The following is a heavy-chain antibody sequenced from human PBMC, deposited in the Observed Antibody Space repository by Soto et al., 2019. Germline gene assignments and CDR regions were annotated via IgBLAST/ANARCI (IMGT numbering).Heavy chain of an antibody. D-gene: IGHD6-19*01. CDR3: ARELYSSGWSYYYYYYGMDV. CDR1: GYTFTSYY. Sequence: GASVKVSCKASGYTFTSYYMHWVRQAPGQRLERMGIINPSGGSTSYAQKFQGRVTMTRDTSTSTVYMELSSLRSEDTAVYYCARELYSSGWSYYYYYYGMDVWGQGTTVTVSS. J-gene: IGHJ6*02. V-gene: IGHV1-46*01. CDR2: INPSGGST.